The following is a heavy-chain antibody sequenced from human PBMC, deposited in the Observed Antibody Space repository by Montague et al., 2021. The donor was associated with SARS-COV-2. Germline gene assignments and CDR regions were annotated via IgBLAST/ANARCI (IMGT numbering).Heavy chain of an antibody. V-gene: IGHV3-23*03. CDR3: AKCTPEAAPEN. CDR2: IYSGGITT. CDR1: GFTVRSYA. Sequence: SLRLSCAASGFTVRSYAMSWVRQAPGKGLEWVSLIYSGGITTYHADSMKGRFTISRDNSKNTLYLQMDSLRVEDTAVYYCAKCTPEAAPENWGQGTLVTVSS. D-gene: IGHD2-15*01. J-gene: IGHJ4*02.